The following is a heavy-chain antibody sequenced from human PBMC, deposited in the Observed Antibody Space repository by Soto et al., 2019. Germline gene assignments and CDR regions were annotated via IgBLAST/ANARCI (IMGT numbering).Heavy chain of an antibody. V-gene: IGHV3-30-3*02. CDR1: GFTFSRYA. D-gene: IGHD4-17*01. CDR2: ISYDGSDK. J-gene: IGHJ4*02. CDR3: AKDYGDYDFLDY. Sequence: QVQLVESGGGVVQPGRSLRLSCVASGFTFSRYAIHWVRQAPGKGLEWVAVISYDGSDKYYADSVKGRFTISRDNSKNXXXQLXNXXRPXXTAXXYGAKDYGDYDFLDYWGQGTLVTVSS.